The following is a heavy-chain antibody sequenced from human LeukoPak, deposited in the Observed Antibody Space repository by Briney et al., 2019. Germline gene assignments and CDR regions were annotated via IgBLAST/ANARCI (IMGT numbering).Heavy chain of an antibody. Sequence: ASVKVSCKASGYTFTGYYLHWVRQATGQGLEWMGWINPNSGGANYAQKFQGRVTMTRDTSISTAYMELSRLRSDDTAVYYCARSFDSSSWTYYFDYWGQGTLVTVSS. CDR2: INPNSGGA. D-gene: IGHD6-13*01. V-gene: IGHV1-2*02. J-gene: IGHJ4*02. CDR3: ARSFDSSSWTYYFDY. CDR1: GYTFTGYY.